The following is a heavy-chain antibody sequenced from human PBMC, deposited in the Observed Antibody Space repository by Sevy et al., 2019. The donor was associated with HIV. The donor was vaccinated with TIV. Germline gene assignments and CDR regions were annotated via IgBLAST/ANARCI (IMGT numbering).Heavy chain of an antibody. V-gene: IGHV3-48*01. Sequence: GGSLRLSCAASGFTFSSFSMNWVRQAPGKGLEWVSYISSRSNAIYYADSVRGRFTISRDNAKNSLYLQMNSLRAEDTAVYYCARDDFGDYAIDYWGQGTLVTVSS. CDR2: ISSRSNAI. CDR1: GFTFSSFS. CDR3: ARDDFGDYAIDY. J-gene: IGHJ4*02. D-gene: IGHD4-17*01.